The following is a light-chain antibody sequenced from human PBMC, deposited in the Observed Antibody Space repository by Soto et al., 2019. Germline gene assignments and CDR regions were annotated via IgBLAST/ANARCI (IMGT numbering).Light chain of an antibody. CDR1: SSDVGGYAF. Sequence: QSALTQPASVSGSPGQSITISCTGTSSDVGGYAFVSWYQQHPGKAPKLMIYEVTNRPSGVSNRFSGPKSGNTASLTISGLQADDEAAYYCSSYSTISTHVLFGGGTKLTVL. V-gene: IGLV2-14*01. CDR2: EVT. CDR3: SSYSTISTHVL. J-gene: IGLJ2*01.